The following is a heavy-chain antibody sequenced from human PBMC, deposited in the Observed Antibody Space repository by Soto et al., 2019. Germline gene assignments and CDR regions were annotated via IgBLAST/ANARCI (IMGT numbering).Heavy chain of an antibody. CDR2: IKSKTDGGTT. CDR3: TTAVDQWLVRGY. Sequence: GRTRRVAWAGRDEVFGTTGRSWSCQAPGKGLEWVGRIKSKTDGGTTDYAAPVKGRFTISRDDSKNTLYLQMNSLKTEDTAVYYCTTAVDQWLVRGYWGQGT. V-gene: IGHV3-15*01. CDR1: DEVFGTTG. J-gene: IGHJ4*02. D-gene: IGHD6-19*01.